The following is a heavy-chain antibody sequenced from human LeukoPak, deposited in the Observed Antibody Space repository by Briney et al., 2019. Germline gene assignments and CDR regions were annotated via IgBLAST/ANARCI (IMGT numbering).Heavy chain of an antibody. CDR2: ISGSGGST. D-gene: IGHD3-22*01. Sequence: GGSLRLSCAASGFTFSNYAMSWVRQAPGKGLEWVSAISGSGGSTYYADSVKGRFTISRDNSKNTLYLQMNSLRAEDTAVYYCAKGSYYDSSGSFYFDYWGQGTLVTVSS. CDR1: GFTFSNYA. J-gene: IGHJ4*02. CDR3: AKGSYYDSSGSFYFDY. V-gene: IGHV3-23*01.